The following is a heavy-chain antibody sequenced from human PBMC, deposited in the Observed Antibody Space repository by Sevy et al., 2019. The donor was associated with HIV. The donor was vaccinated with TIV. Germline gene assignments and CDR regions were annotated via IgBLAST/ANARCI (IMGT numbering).Heavy chain of an antibody. Sequence: GGSLRLSCAVSGFTFSEYYMSWIRQAPGKGLEWVSAISGSGGSTYYADSVKGRFTISRDNSKNTLYLQMNSLRAEDTAVYYCAKVEVAARPDCFDYWGQGTLVTVSS. V-gene: IGHV3-23*01. J-gene: IGHJ4*02. CDR2: ISGSGGST. CDR3: AKVEVAARPDCFDY. CDR1: GFTFSEYY. D-gene: IGHD6-6*01.